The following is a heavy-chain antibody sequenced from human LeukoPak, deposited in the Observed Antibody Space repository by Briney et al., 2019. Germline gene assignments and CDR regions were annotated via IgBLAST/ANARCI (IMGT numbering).Heavy chain of an antibody. D-gene: IGHD2-2*01. CDR2: INAGNGNT. V-gene: IGHV1-3*03. CDR1: GYTFTSYA. Sequence: ASVKVSCKASGYTFTSYAMHWVRQAPGQRLEWMGWINAGNGNTKYSQEFQGRVTITRDTSASTAYMELSSLRSEDTAVYYCARGRYCSSTSCYPLFGLGRPKKYYYYYYMDVWGKGTTVTVSS. J-gene: IGHJ6*03. CDR3: ARGRYCSSTSCYPLFGLGRPKKYYYYYYMDV.